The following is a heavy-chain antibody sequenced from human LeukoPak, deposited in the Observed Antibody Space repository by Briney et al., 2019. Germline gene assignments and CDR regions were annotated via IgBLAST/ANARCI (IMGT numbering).Heavy chain of an antibody. CDR1: GYSFTSYW. CDR3: ARQVGNYDSSGYGPSGYYYYYYMDV. V-gene: IGHV5-51*01. J-gene: IGHJ6*03. D-gene: IGHD3-22*01. Sequence: GESLKISCKGSGYSFTSYWVAWVRQMPGKGLEWMGTIYPGDSDARYSPSFQGQVTISADKSIRTAYLQWSSLKASDTAMYYCARQVGNYDSSGYGPSGYYYYYYMDVWGKRTTVTVSS. CDR2: IYPGDSDA.